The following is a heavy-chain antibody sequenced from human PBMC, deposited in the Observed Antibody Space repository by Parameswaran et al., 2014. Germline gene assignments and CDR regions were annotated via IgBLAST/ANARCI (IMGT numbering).Heavy chain of an antibody. V-gene: IGHV4-31*02. J-gene: IGHJ1*01. CDR2: IYYGENT. CDR3: ARENPKYCSGGSCYVGGYFQH. D-gene: IGHD2-15*01. Sequence: PGKGLEWIGYIYYGENTYYNPSLESRVTISVDTSKNQFSLKLTSVTVADTAVYYCARENPKYCSGGSCYVGGYFQHWGQGTLVTVSS.